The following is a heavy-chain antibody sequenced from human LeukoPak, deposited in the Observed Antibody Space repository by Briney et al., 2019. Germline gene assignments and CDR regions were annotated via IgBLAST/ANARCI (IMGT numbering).Heavy chain of an antibody. CDR3: ASAWIAAAGSIDY. D-gene: IGHD6-13*01. CDR2: INHSGST. Sequence: SETLSLTCAVYGGSFSGYYWSWIRQPPGKGLEWIGEINHSGSTNYNPSLKSRVTISVDTSKNQFPLKLSSVTAADTAVYYCASAWIAAAGSIDYWGQGTLVTVSS. CDR1: GGSFSGYY. V-gene: IGHV4-34*01. J-gene: IGHJ4*02.